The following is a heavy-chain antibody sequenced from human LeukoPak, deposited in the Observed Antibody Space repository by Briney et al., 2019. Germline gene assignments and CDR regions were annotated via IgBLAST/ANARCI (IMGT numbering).Heavy chain of an antibody. J-gene: IGHJ4*02. CDR3: ARGDSSSWYFLEY. V-gene: IGHV1-2*02. CDR2: INPKSGGT. D-gene: IGHD6-13*01. CDR1: GYTFTDYY. Sequence: GASVKVSCKASGYTFTDYYMHWVRQAPGQGLEWMGWINPKSGGTKNAQDFQGRVTMTRDTSISIAYMELSRLTSDDTAFYYCARGDSSSWYFLEYWGQGTLVTVSS.